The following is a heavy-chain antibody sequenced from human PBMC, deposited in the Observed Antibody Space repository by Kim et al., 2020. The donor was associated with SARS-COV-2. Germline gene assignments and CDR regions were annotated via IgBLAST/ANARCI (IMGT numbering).Heavy chain of an antibody. CDR2: IYYSGST. CDR3: ARVGVHYDFWSGSKDYWFDP. CDR1: GGSISSGGYY. J-gene: IGHJ5*02. V-gene: IGHV4-31*03. D-gene: IGHD3-3*01. Sequence: SETLSLTCTVSGGSISSGGYYWSWIRQHPGKGLEWIGYIYYSGSTYYNPSLKSRVTISVDTSKNQFSLKLSSVTAADTAVYYCARVGVHYDFWSGSKDYWFDPWGQGTLVTVSS.